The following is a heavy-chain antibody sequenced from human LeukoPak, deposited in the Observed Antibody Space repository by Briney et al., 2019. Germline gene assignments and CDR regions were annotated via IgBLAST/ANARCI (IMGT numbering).Heavy chain of an antibody. J-gene: IGHJ4*02. Sequence: SETLSLTCTVSGGSISSYYWSWIRQPPGKGLEWIGYIYYSGSTNYNPSLKSRVTISVDTSKNQFSLKLSSVTAADTAVYYCAREKGNSYGYDYWGQETLVTVSS. CDR1: GGSISSYY. D-gene: IGHD5-18*01. V-gene: IGHV4-59*01. CDR3: AREKGNSYGYDY. CDR2: IYYSGST.